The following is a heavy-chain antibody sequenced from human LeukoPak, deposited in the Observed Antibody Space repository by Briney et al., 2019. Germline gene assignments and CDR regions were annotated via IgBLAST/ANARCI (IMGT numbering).Heavy chain of an antibody. V-gene: IGHV1-69*05. J-gene: IGHJ5*02. CDR1: GGTFSSYA. D-gene: IGHD2-15*01. CDR3: ARDSQDDPNWFDP. CDR2: IIPIFGTA. Sequence: SVKVSCKASGGTFSSYAISWVRQAPGQGLEWMGRIIPIFGTANYAQKFQGRVTVTTDESTSTAYMELSSLRSEDTAVYYCARDSQDDPNWFDPWGQGTLVTVSS.